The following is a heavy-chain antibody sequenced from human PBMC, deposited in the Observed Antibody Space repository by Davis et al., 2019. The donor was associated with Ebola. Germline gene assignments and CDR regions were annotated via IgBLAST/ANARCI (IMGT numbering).Heavy chain of an antibody. CDR1: GFTFSSYA. D-gene: IGHD4-17*01. V-gene: IGHV3-23*01. J-gene: IGHJ4*02. CDR2: ISGSGGST. Sequence: GESLKISCAASGFTFSSYAMSWVRQAPGKGLEWVSAISGSGGSTYYADSVKGRFTISRDNSKNTLYLQMNSLRAKDTAVYYCARLTMTTVNTYYFDYWGQGTLVTVSS. CDR3: ARLTMTTVNTYYFDY.